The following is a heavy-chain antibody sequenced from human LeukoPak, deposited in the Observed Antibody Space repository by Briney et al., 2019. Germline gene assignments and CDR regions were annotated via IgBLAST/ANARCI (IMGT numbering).Heavy chain of an antibody. CDR2: IKQDGGGK. CDR1: GFTFSSYW. V-gene: IGHV3-7*01. CDR3: AKDPYSDFWSGYNDY. D-gene: IGHD3-3*01. Sequence: GGSLILSCAASGFTFSSYWMSWVRQAPGKGLEWVANIKQDGGGKYYVDSVKGRFTISRDNAKNSLYLQMNSLRAEDTAAYYCAKDPYSDFWSGYNDYWGQGTLVTVSS. J-gene: IGHJ4*02.